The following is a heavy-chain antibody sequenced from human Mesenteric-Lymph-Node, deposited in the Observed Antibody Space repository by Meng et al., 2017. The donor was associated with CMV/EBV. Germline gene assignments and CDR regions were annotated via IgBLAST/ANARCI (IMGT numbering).Heavy chain of an antibody. CDR2: IRYDGSDK. J-gene: IGHJ6*02. V-gene: IGHV3-30*02. CDR3: AKDRALPGYYYYGMDV. D-gene: IGHD1-26*01. Sequence: GESLKISCAASGFTFSSYGMHWVRQAPGKGLEGVAFIRYDGSDKYYAESVKGRFTISRDNSKITLYLQMNNLRAEDTAVYYCAKDRALPGYYYYGMDVWGQGTTVTVSS. CDR1: GFTFSSYG.